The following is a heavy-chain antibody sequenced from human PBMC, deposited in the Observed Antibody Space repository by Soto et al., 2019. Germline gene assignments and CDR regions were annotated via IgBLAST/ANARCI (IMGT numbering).Heavy chain of an antibody. J-gene: IGHJ4*02. V-gene: IGHV4-39*01. CDR1: GGSISDISYC. Sequence: PSETLSVNCTVSGGSISDISYCWGWIRQPPGKGLQWIGCMFYSGATYYNPSLKNRVTLSVDTSNNEFSLKLVSVTAPDTAVYYCARRSVYGPGNYDFWGLGTLVTVSS. D-gene: IGHD3-10*01. CDR3: ARRSVYGPGNYDF. CDR2: MFYSGAT.